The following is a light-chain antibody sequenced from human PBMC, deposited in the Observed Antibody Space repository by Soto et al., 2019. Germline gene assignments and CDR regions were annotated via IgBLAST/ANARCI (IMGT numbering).Light chain of an antibody. Sequence: DIQMTQSPSSLSASVVARATITCRASQNIIFYLNWYQLKPGKAPKLLIYAASSLQSGVPSRFSGSGSGTDFTLTISSLQPEDFATYYCQQSYSTPWTFGQGTKVDIK. CDR1: QNIIFY. J-gene: IGKJ1*01. CDR2: AAS. V-gene: IGKV1-39*01. CDR3: QQSYSTPWT.